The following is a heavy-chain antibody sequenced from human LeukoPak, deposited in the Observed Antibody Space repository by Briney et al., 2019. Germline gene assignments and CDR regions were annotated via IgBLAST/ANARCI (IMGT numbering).Heavy chain of an antibody. J-gene: IGHJ4*02. CDR3: ARGSTTVPHYFDY. Sequence: SETLSLTCAVFGVSFSGNYWSYIRQPPGQGLEWIGEINHSGSTNYNPSLKSRVTISVDTSKDQFSLMLTSVTAADTAVYYCARGSTTVPHYFDYWGQGTLVTVSS. V-gene: IGHV4-34*01. CDR2: INHSGST. CDR1: GVSFSGNY. D-gene: IGHD4-17*01.